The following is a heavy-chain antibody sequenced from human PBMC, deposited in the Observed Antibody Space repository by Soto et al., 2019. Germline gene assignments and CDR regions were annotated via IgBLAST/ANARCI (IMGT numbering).Heavy chain of an antibody. CDR2: IKQDGSEK. CDR1: GFTFSNDW. J-gene: IGHJ4*02. Sequence: EGQLVESGGGLVQPGGSLRISWAASGFTFSNDWMGWVRQAPGKGLEWVANIKQDGSEKFYVDSVKGRFTISRDNARNSLYLQMNSLRAEDTAVYYCARHFNELLLSSFDYWGQGSLVTVSS. CDR3: ARHFNELLLSSFDY. V-gene: IGHV3-7*01. D-gene: IGHD2-15*01.